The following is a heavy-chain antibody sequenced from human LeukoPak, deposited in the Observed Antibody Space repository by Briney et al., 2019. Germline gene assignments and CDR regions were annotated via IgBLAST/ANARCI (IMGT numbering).Heavy chain of an antibody. Sequence: SETLSLTCTVSGGSISSYYWSWIRQPPGKGLEWIGHIYYSGSTNYNPSLKSRVTISVDTSKNQFSLKLSSVTAADTAVYYCARVGLTMVRGVIITDAFDIWGQGTMVTVSS. CDR1: GGSISSYY. CDR2: IYYSGST. CDR3: ARVGLTMVRGVIITDAFDI. J-gene: IGHJ3*02. V-gene: IGHV4-59*01. D-gene: IGHD3-10*01.